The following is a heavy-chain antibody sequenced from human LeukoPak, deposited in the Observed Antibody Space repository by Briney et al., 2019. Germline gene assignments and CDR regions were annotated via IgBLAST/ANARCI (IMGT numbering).Heavy chain of an antibody. CDR1: GFTFSDYC. V-gene: IGHV3-7*01. J-gene: IGHJ4*02. D-gene: IGHD6-13*01. Sequence: GGSLRLSCAVSGFTFSDYCVNCVPQAPGRGLEWVVSIRQDGGEKSYVHSVKGRFTISRDNTKNSLYLKMSRLRAEDAPVIYCGRGGTAAGLYCDLWGQGTLVTVFS. CDR2: IRQDGGEK. CDR3: GRGGTAAGLYCDL.